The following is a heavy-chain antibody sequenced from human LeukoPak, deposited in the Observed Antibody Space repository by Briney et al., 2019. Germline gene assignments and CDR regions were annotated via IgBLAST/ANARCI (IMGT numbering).Heavy chain of an antibody. CDR1: GFTFSDYY. CDR3: AKALGGDSSGWYFPSDY. J-gene: IGHJ4*02. V-gene: IGHV3-11*05. CDR2: ISSSSSYI. D-gene: IGHD6-19*01. Sequence: GGSLRLSCAASGFTFSDYYMSWIRQAPGKGLEWVSSISSSSSYIYYADSVKGRFTISRDNSKNTLYLQMNSLRAEDTAVYYCAKALGGDSSGWYFPSDYWGQGTLVTVSS.